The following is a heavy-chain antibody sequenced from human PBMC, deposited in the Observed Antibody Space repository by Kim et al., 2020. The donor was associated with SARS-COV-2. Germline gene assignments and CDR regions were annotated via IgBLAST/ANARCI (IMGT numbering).Heavy chain of an antibody. J-gene: IGHJ4*02. CDR2: VSTDGSVT. Sequence: GGSLRLSCAASGFVFSSSFIHWVRQGPGKGLVWVSRVSTDGSVTSYADSVKGPFTISTDNAKNTLYLQMSNLRVEDPAVSYCTRAFYLPAGYWAREPL. V-gene: IGHV3-74*03. CDR3: TRAFYLPAGY. D-gene: IGHD1-26*01. CDR1: GFVFSSSF.